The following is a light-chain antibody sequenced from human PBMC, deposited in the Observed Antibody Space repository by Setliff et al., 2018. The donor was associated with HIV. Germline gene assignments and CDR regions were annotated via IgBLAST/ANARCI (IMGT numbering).Light chain of an antibody. CDR3: CSYGGSYSYI. Sequence: QSALTQPASVSGSPGQSITISCTGSSSDVGAYNYVSWYQQRPGMAPKLVIYDVSKRPSGVPDRFSGSKSGDTASLTISGLRSEDETDYYCCSYGGSYSYIFGTGTKVTVL. CDR2: DVS. CDR1: SSDVGAYNY. V-gene: IGLV2-11*01. J-gene: IGLJ1*01.